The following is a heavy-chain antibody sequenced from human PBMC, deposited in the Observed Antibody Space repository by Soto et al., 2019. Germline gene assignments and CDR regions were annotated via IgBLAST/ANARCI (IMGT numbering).Heavy chain of an antibody. V-gene: IGHV3-21*01. CDR1: GSTFSSYS. J-gene: IGHJ4*02. Sequence: PGGSLRLSCAASGSTFSSYSMNWVRQAPGKGLEWVSSISSSSYIYYADSVKGRFTISRDNAKNSLYLQMNSLRAEDTAVYYCARDMTYYYDSSGYYLDYWGQGTLVTVSS. CDR3: ARDMTYYYDSSGYYLDY. D-gene: IGHD3-22*01. CDR2: ISSSSYI.